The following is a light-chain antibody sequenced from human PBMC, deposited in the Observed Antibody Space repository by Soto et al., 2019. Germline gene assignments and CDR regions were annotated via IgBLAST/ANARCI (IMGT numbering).Light chain of an antibody. J-gene: IGKJ4*01. CDR1: QSVSSSF. CDR3: QQYDNSPLT. Sequence: EIVLTQSPGTLSLSPGERATLSCRASQSVSSSFLAWYQQKPGQAPRLLIYGASIRATGIPDRFSGSGSGTDFTLIISRLEPEDFAVYYCQQYDNSPLTFGGGTKVEIK. CDR2: GAS. V-gene: IGKV3-20*01.